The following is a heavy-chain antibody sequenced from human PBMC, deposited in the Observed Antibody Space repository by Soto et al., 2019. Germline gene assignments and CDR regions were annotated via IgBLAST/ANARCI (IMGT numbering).Heavy chain of an antibody. CDR1: GFTFSSYA. J-gene: IGHJ6*02. D-gene: IGHD3-3*01. V-gene: IGHV3-23*01. CDR2: ISGSGGST. Sequence: GGSLRLSCAASGFTFSSYAMSWVRQAPGKGLEWVSAISGSGGSTYYADSVKGRFTISRDNSKNTLYLQMNSLRAEDTAVYYCAKSPHFPRPLETIHHVYYYYGMDVWGQGTTVTVSS. CDR3: AKSPHFPRPLETIHHVYYYYGMDV.